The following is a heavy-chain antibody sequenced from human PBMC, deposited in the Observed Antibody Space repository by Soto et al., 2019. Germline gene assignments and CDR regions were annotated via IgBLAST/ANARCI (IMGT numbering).Heavy chain of an antibody. CDR1: GFTFSDYY. CDR2: ISSSGSTI. J-gene: IGHJ6*02. D-gene: IGHD2-15*01. Sequence: GGSLRLSCAASGFTFSDYYMSWIRQAPGKGLEWVSYISSSGSTIYYADSVKGRFTISRDNAKNSLYLQMNSLRAEDTAVYYCARPLVVVVAATRYYYYGMDVWGQGTTVPVYS. CDR3: ARPLVVVVAATRYYYYGMDV. V-gene: IGHV3-11*01.